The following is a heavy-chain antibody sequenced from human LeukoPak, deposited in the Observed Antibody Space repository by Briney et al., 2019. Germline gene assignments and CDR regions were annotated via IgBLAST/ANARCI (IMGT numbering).Heavy chain of an antibody. J-gene: IGHJ2*01. CDR1: GGSISSGGYY. CDR3: ARDRYTVVSWYFDL. CDR2: IYYSGST. V-gene: IGHV4-31*03. Sequence: SETLSLICTVSGGSISSGGYYWSWIRQHPGKGLEWIGYIYYSGSTYYNPSLKSRVTISVDTSKNQFSLKLSSVTAADTAVYYCARDRYTVVSWYFDLWGRGTLVTVSS. D-gene: IGHD4-23*01.